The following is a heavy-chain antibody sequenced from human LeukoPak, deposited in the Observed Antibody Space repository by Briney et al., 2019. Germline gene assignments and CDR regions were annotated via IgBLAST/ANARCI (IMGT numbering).Heavy chain of an antibody. CDR3: ARDSGSYGSGTLFDY. CDR2: ISSSSSYI. D-gene: IGHD3-10*01. Sequence: GGSLRLSCAASGFTFSSYAMSWVRQAPGKGLEWVSSISSSSSYIYYADSVKGRFTISRDNAKNSLYLQMNSLRAEDTAVYYCARDSGSYGSGTLFDYWGQGTLVTVSS. J-gene: IGHJ4*02. CDR1: GFTFSSYA. V-gene: IGHV3-21*01.